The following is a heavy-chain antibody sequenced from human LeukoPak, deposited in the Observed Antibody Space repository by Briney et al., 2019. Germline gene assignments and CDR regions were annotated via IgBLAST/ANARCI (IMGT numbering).Heavy chain of an antibody. CDR1: GFTFSTYG. Sequence: GGSLRLSCAASGFTFSTYGMSWVRQAPGKGLEWVPGISGSGGASYYADSVKGRFTISRDNAKNSLYLQMNSLRAEDTAVYYCASQRPYSRFDYWGQGTLVTVSS. J-gene: IGHJ4*02. CDR2: ISGSGGAS. D-gene: IGHD6-25*01. V-gene: IGHV3-23*01. CDR3: ASQRPYSRFDY.